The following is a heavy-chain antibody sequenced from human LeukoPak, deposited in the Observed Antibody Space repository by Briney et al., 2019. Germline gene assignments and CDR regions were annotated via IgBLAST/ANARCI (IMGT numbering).Heavy chain of an antibody. CDR2: INPNSGGT. Sequence: ASVKVSCKASGYTFTGYYMHWVRQAPGQGLEWMGWINPNSGGTNYAQKFQGRVTMTRDTSISTAYMELSRLGSDDTAVYYCARGIYCSSTSCYEDDYWGQGTLVTVSS. J-gene: IGHJ4*02. CDR3: ARGIYCSSTSCYEDDY. CDR1: GYTFTGYY. D-gene: IGHD2-2*01. V-gene: IGHV1-2*02.